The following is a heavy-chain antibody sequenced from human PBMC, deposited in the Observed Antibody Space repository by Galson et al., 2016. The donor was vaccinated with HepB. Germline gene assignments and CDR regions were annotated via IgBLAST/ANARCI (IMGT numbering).Heavy chain of an antibody. D-gene: IGHD6-13*01. V-gene: IGHV3-66*02. J-gene: IGHJ1*01. CDR3: ARDPPASSAGTWA. CDR2: IYSGGNT. Sequence: SLRLSCAVPGLDVNRHLMSWVRQAPGKGLEWLSVIYSGGNTNYADSVEGRFTISRDKNTVYLQMNSLRSEDTAVYYCARDPPASSAGTWAWGQGTLVTVSS. CDR1: GLDVNRHL.